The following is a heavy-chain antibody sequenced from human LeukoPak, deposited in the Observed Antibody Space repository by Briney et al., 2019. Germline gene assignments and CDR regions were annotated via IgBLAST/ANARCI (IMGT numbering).Heavy chain of an antibody. CDR3: TRGGGLRLSAY. D-gene: IGHD3-10*01. CDR1: GGTFSSYA. Sequence: ASVKVSCKASGGTFSSYAISWVRQAPGQGLEWMGWISAYNGNTNYAQKLQGRVTMTTDTSTSTAYMELSSLRSDDTAVYYCTRGGGLRLSAYWGQGTLVTVSS. J-gene: IGHJ4*02. V-gene: IGHV1-18*01. CDR2: ISAYNGNT.